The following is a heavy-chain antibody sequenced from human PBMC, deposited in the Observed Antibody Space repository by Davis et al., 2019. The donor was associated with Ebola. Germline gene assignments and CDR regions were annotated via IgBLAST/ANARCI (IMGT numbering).Heavy chain of an antibody. CDR1: GYTFTGYY. J-gene: IGHJ4*02. CDR2: INPNSGGT. V-gene: IGHV1-2*06. CDR3: ARASETEWSGFDY. D-gene: IGHD3-3*01. Sequence: ASVKVSCKASGYTFTGYYMHWVRQAPGQGLEWMGRINPNSGGTNYAQKFQGRVTMTRDTSISTAYMELSRLRSDDTAVYYCARASETEWSGFDYWGQGTLVTVSS.